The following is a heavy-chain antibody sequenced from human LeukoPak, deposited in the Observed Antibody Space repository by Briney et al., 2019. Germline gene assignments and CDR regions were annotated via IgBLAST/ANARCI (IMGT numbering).Heavy chain of an antibody. J-gene: IGHJ3*02. D-gene: IGHD1-1*01. Sequence: AGGSLRLSCAASGFTFSSYGMHWVRQAPGEGLEWVAFIRYDGTNKYYTDSVKGRFTISRDNSKKTLYLQMNSLRAEDTAVYYCAKDLGTRSLPDGFDIGGQGTMVTVSS. CDR3: AKDLGTRSLPDGFDI. V-gene: IGHV3-30*02. CDR1: GFTFSSYG. CDR2: IRYDGTNK.